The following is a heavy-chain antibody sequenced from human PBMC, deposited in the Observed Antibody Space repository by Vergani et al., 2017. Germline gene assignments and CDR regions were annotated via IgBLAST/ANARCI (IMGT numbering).Heavy chain of an antibody. D-gene: IGHD3-10*01. J-gene: IGHJ4*02. CDR3: AKVNSLNYYGSGSGIFDY. CDR1: GYTFTSYG. Sequence: QVQLVQSGAEVKKPGASVKVSCKASGYTFTSYGISWVRQAPGQGLEWMGRIIPILGIANYAQKFQGRVTITADKSTSTAYMELSSLRSEDTAVYYCAKVNSLNYYGSGSGIFDYWGQGTLVTVSS. V-gene: IGHV1-69*04. CDR2: IIPILGIA.